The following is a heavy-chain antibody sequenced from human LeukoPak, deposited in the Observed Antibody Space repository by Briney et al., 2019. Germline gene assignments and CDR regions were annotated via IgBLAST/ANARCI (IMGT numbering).Heavy chain of an antibody. J-gene: IGHJ4*02. CDR3: ARERREKLMVYAQTFDY. V-gene: IGHV4-59*01. CDR1: GGSISSYY. Sequence: SETLSLTCTVSGGSISSYYWSWIRQPPGKGLEWIGYIYYSGSTNYNPSLKSRVTISVDTSKNQFSLKLSSVTAADTAVYYCARERREKLMVYAQTFDYWGQGTLVTVSS. D-gene: IGHD2-8*01. CDR2: IYYSGST.